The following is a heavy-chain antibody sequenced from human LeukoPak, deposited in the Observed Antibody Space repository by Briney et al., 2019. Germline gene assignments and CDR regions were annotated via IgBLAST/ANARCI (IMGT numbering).Heavy chain of an antibody. CDR2: IYYSGST. Sequence: NPSETLSLTCTVSGGSISSYYWSWIRQPPGKGLEWIGYIYYSGSTNYNPSLKSRVTISVDTSKNQFSLKLSSVTAADTGVYYCALGGATETFDYWGQGTLVTVSS. CDR3: ALGGATETFDY. D-gene: IGHD1-26*01. J-gene: IGHJ4*02. V-gene: IGHV4-59*01. CDR1: GGSISSYY.